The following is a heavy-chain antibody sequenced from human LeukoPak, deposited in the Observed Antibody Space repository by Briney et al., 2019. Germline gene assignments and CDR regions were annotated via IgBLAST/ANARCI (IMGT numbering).Heavy chain of an antibody. CDR2: MSYDESKQ. D-gene: IGHD2-2*01. Sequence: PGGFLRLSCAASGFTFSSSSMHWVRQAPGKGLEWVAVMSYDESKQYYADSVKGRFIISRDNSRNTLYLQMNSLRTEDTAVYYCARGYCSSPTCTSGYYYGMDVWGQGTTVTVSS. CDR1: GFTFSSSS. V-gene: IGHV3-30-3*01. J-gene: IGHJ6*02. CDR3: ARGYCSSPTCTSGYYYGMDV.